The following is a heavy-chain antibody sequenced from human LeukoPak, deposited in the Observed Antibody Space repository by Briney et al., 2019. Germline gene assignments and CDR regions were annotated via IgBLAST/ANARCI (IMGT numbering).Heavy chain of an antibody. J-gene: IGHJ4*02. CDR3: TRDLEMATILFEY. V-gene: IGHV1-2*02. CDR2: INPNTGDT. CDR1: GYTFTGYH. Sequence: GASVKVSCKASGYTFTGYHMHWVRQAPGQGLEWMGWINPNTGDTNYAQKFQGRVTMTRDTSISAAYMELSWLRSDDTAVYYCTRDLEMATILFEYWGQGTLVTVSS. D-gene: IGHD5-24*01.